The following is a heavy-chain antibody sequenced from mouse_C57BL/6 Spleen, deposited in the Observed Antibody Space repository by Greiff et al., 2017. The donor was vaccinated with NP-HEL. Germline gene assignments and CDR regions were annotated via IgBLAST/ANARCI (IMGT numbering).Heavy chain of an antibody. J-gene: IGHJ3*01. V-gene: IGHV5-4*01. D-gene: IGHD2-4*01. Sequence: EVQVVESGGGLVKPGGSLKLSCAASGFTFSSYAMSWVRQTPEKRLEWVATISDGGSYTYYPDNVKGRFTISRDNAKNNLYLQMSHLKSEDTAMYYCARRDYDYGFAYWDQGTLVTVSA. CDR3: ARRDYDYGFAY. CDR2: ISDGGSYT. CDR1: GFTFSSYA.